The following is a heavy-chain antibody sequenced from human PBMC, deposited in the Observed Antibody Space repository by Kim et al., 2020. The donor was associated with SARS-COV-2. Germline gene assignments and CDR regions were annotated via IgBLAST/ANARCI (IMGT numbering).Heavy chain of an antibody. Sequence: GGSLRLSCAASGFTFSSYDMHWVRQATGKGLEWVSAIGTAGDTYYPGSVKGRFTISRENAKISLYLQMNSLRDGDTAVYYCARDYYGGNYYYYCGMDVWDQETTVTVSS. D-gene: IGHD4-17*01. V-gene: IGHV3-13*01. CDR1: GFTFSSYD. CDR3: ARDYYGGNYYYYCGMDV. CDR2: IGTAGDT. J-gene: IGHJ6*02.